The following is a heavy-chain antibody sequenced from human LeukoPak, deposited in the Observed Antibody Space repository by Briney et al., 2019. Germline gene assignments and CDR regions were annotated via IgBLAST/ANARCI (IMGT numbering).Heavy chain of an antibody. CDR2: MNPNSGNT. CDR3: ARGRVVVTAMQYYYYYMDV. Sequence: ASVKVSCKASGYTFTSYDINWVRQATGQGLEWMGWMNPNSGNTGYAQKFQGRVTMTRNTSISTAYMELSSLRSEDTAVYYCARGRVVVTAMQYYYYYMDVWGKGTTVTVSS. CDR1: GYTFTSYD. V-gene: IGHV1-8*01. J-gene: IGHJ6*03. D-gene: IGHD2-21*02.